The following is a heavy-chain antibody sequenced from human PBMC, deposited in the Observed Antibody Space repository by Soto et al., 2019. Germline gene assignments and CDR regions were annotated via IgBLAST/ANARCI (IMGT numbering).Heavy chain of an antibody. CDR3: ARGHYDILTGYYANWFDP. J-gene: IGHJ5*02. D-gene: IGHD3-9*01. CDR1: GGSISSGGYS. CDR2: IYHSGST. Sequence: QLQLQESGSGLVKPSQTLSLTCAVSGGSISSGGYSWSWIRQPPGKGLEWIGYIYHSGSTYYNPSLKSRGNISVDRSKNPFSLKLSSVTAADTAVYYCARGHYDILTGYYANWFDPWGQGTLVTVSS. V-gene: IGHV4-30-2*01.